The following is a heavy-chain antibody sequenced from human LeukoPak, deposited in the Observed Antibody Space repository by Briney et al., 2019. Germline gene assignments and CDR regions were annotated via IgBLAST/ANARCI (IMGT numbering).Heavy chain of an antibody. CDR2: IYYSGST. Sequence: SETLSLTCTVSGGSISSGDYYWSWIRQPPGKGLEWIGYIYYSGSTYYNPSLKSRVTISVDTSKNQFSLKLSSVTAADTAVYYCARLVVVPAAIRLYYFDYWGQGTLVTVSS. CDR3: ARLVVVPAAIRLYYFDY. V-gene: IGHV4-30-4*08. CDR1: GGSISSGDYY. D-gene: IGHD2-2*02. J-gene: IGHJ4*02.